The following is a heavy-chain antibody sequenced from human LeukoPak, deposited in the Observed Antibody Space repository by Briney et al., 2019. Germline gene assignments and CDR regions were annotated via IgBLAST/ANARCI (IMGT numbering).Heavy chain of an antibody. Sequence: GGSLRLSCAASGFTFSSYSMNWVRQAPGKGLEWVSSISSSSYMYYADSVKGRFTISRDNAKNSLYLQMNSLRAEDTAVYYCARDQGTAVAGIRNGMDVWGQGTTVTVS. J-gene: IGHJ6*02. CDR1: GFTFSSYS. D-gene: IGHD6-19*01. V-gene: IGHV3-21*01. CDR3: ARDQGTAVAGIRNGMDV. CDR2: ISSSSYM.